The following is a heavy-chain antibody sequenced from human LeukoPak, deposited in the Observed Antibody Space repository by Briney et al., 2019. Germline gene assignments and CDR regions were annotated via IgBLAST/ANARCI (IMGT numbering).Heavy chain of an antibody. D-gene: IGHD6-19*01. CDR1: GYTFTSYG. CDR2: ISAYSIYNGNT. J-gene: IGHJ5*02. V-gene: IGHV1-18*01. Sequence: ASVKVSCKASGYTFTSYGISWVRQAPGQGPEWMGWISAYSIYNGNTNYAQKFQGRVTITRDTSASTAYMDLSSLRSEDTAVYYCTRGSVWTGERNWFDPWGQGTLVTVSS. CDR3: TRGSVWTGERNWFDP.